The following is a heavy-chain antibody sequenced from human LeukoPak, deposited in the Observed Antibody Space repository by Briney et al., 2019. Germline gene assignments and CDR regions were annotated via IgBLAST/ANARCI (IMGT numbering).Heavy chain of an antibody. Sequence: ASVKVSCKASSFIFNNYGISWVRQAPGQGLEWMGWISVYNDNTKYSQNLQGRVTLTTDKSTSTAYMELSSLRSEDTAVYYCARPGNTYYYDSSGYLVLWGQGTLVTVSS. V-gene: IGHV1-18*01. CDR1: SFIFNNYG. CDR2: ISVYNDNT. D-gene: IGHD3-22*01. CDR3: ARPGNTYYYDSSGYLVL. J-gene: IGHJ4*02.